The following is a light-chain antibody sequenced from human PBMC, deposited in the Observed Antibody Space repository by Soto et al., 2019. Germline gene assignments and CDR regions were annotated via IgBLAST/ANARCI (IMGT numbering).Light chain of an antibody. V-gene: IGKV2-28*01. CDR3: MQGLRPMYT. CDR2: LGS. Sequence: IALTQSPLSLSVTPGEPASISCRSSQTLLHSNGYTYLNWYLQKPVQSPQLLIYLGSNRASGVPDRFSGSGSGTDFTLKINRVQAEDVGVFYCMQGLRPMYTFGQGTKVDIK. J-gene: IGKJ2*01. CDR1: QTLLHSNGYTY.